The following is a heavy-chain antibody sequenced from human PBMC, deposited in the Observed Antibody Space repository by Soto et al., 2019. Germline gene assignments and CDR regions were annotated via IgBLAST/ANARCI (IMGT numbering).Heavy chain of an antibody. CDR1: GGTFSSYA. CDR2: IIPIFGTA. D-gene: IGHD3-22*01. V-gene: IGHV1-69*01. CDR3: GGDSSGYYSLDY. J-gene: IGHJ4*02. Sequence: QVQLVQSGAEVKKPGSSVQVSCKAAGGTFSSYAISWVRQSPGQGLEWMGGIIPIFGTANYAKKFQGRVTITAKESTSTAYMELSSLRSEDTAVYYCGGDSSGYYSLDYWGQGTLVTVSS.